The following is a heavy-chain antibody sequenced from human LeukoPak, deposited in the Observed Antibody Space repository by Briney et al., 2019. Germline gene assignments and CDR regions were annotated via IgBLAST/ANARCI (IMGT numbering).Heavy chain of an antibody. D-gene: IGHD6-19*01. J-gene: IGHJ4*02. CDR2: IYLRGNT. V-gene: IGHV4-4*02. Sequence: SGTLSLTCAISGGSISSSNWWTWVRQPPGKGLEWVGEIYLRGNTNYNPSLESRVTISVDESKTQLSLRLESVTAADTAVYYCARAKSGYSSSAADYWGQGTLVTVSS. CDR3: ARAKSGYSSSAADY. CDR1: GGSISSSNW.